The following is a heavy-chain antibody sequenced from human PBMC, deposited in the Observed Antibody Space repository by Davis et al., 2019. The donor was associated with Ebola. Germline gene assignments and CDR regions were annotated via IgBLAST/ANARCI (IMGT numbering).Heavy chain of an antibody. V-gene: IGHV3-23*01. Sequence: GESLKISCAASGFTFSSYAMHWVRQAPGKGLEWVSAISGSGGSTYYADSVKGRFTISRDNSKNTLYLQMNSLRADDTAVYYCASTSMARMDVWGKGTTVTVSS. CDR2: ISGSGGST. CDR1: GFTFSSYA. J-gene: IGHJ6*04. CDR3: ASTSMARMDV. D-gene: IGHD2/OR15-2a*01.